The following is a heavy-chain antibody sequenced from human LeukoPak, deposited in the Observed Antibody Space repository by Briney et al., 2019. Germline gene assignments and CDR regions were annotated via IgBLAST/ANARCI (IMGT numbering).Heavy chain of an antibody. CDR3: ARGRLRIAAAGPHPNWFDP. CDR2: IYHSGST. V-gene: IGHV4-4*02. D-gene: IGHD6-13*01. J-gene: IGHJ5*02. Sequence: PSGTLSLTCAVSGGSISSSNWWSWVHQPPGKGLDWTGEIYHSGSTNYNPSLKSRVTISVDKSKNQFSLKLSSVTAADTAVYYCARGRLRIAAAGPHPNWFDPWGQGTLVTVSS. CDR1: GGSISSSNW.